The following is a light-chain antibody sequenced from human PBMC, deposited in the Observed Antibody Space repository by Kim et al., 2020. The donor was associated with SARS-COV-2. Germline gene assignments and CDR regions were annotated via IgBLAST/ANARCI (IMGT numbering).Light chain of an antibody. V-gene: IGKV3-15*01. CDR3: QQYNNWPLT. J-gene: IGKJ1*01. CDR2: GAS. CDR1: QSVRSN. Sequence: EIVMTQSPATLSVSPGERATLSCRASQSVRSNVVWYQQKLGQAPRLLMYGASARATGIPARFSGSGSGTEFTLTISSLQSEDFAVYYCQQYNNWPLTFGQGTKLDIK.